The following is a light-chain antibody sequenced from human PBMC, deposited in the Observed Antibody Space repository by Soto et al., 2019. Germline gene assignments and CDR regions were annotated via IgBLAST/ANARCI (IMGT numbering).Light chain of an antibody. CDR2: DNS. Sequence: QSVLTQPPSVSAAPGQTVTISCSGSNSNIGNNYVSWYQQLPGAAPKLLIYDNSERPSGIPDRFSGSKSGTSATLGITGLQTGDEANYYCATRDGSLSGAIFGAGTKLTVL. CDR1: NSNIGNNY. CDR3: ATRDGSLSGAI. J-gene: IGLJ2*01. V-gene: IGLV1-51*01.